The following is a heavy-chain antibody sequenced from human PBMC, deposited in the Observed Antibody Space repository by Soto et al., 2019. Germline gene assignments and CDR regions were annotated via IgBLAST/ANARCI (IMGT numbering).Heavy chain of an antibody. CDR1: GGSFSGYY. J-gene: IGHJ4*02. CDR3: ARGTALYDFWSGYYGGLFDY. CDR2: INHSGST. D-gene: IGHD3-3*01. V-gene: IGHV4-34*01. Sequence: SETLSLTCAVYGGSFSGYYWSWIRQPPGKGLEWIGEINHSGSTNYNPSLKSRVTISVDTSKNQFSLKLSSVTAADTAVYSCARGTALYDFWSGYYGGLFDYWGQGTLVTVSS.